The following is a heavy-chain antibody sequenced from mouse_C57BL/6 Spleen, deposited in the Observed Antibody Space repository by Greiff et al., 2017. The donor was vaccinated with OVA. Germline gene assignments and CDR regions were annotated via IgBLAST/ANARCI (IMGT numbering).Heavy chain of an antibody. Sequence: QVQLQQPGAELARPGASVKLSCKASGYTFPSYGISWVKQRTGQGLEWIGEIYPRSGNTYYNEKFKGKATLPADKSSSTAYMELRSLTSEDSAVYFCARSGGDGYYVTYWGQGTLVTVSA. CDR1: GYTFPSYG. J-gene: IGHJ3*01. CDR2: IYPRSGNT. D-gene: IGHD2-3*01. CDR3: ARSGGDGYYVTY. V-gene: IGHV1-81*01.